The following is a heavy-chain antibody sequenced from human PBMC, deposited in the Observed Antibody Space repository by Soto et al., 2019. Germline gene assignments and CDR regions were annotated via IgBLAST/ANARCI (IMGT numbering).Heavy chain of an antibody. J-gene: IGHJ4*02. V-gene: IGHV4-39*01. D-gene: IGHD3-9*01. Sequence: QLQLQESGPGLVKPSETLSLTCTVSGGSISSSSYYWGWIRQPPGKGLEGIGSIYYSGSTYYNPSLKSRVTTSVATSKNQCSLKLSSVTAADTAVYYCAIHDWAKPFDYWGQGTLVTVSS. CDR3: AIHDWAKPFDY. CDR1: GGSISSSSYY. CDR2: IYYSGST.